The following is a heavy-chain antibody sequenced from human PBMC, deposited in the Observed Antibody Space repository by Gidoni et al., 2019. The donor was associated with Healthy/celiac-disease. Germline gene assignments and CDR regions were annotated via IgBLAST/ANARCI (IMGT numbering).Heavy chain of an antibody. V-gene: IGHV3-23*01. CDR3: AKAPVAGLRGHFDY. Sequence: EVQLLESGGGLVQPGGSLRPSCAASGFTVSSYDMSWVRQAPGKGLEWVSAISCSGGSTYYADSVKGRFTISRDNSKNTLYLQMNSLRAEDTAVYYCAKAPVAGLRGHFDYWGQGTLVTVSS. CDR1: GFTVSSYD. J-gene: IGHJ4*02. CDR2: ISCSGGST. D-gene: IGHD6-19*01.